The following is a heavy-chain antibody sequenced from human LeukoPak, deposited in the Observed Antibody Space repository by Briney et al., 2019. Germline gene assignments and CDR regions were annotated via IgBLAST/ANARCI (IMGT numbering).Heavy chain of an antibody. J-gene: IGHJ4*02. CDR1: GYTFTGYY. V-gene: IGHV1-2*02. Sequence: ASVKVSCKASGYTFTGYYMHWVRQAPGQGLEWMGWINPNSGGTNYAQKFQDRVTMTRDTSISTAYMELSRLRSDDTAVYYCARCRMVAPVYWGQGTLVTVSS. D-gene: IGHD5-12*01. CDR3: ARCRMVAPVY. CDR2: INPNSGGT.